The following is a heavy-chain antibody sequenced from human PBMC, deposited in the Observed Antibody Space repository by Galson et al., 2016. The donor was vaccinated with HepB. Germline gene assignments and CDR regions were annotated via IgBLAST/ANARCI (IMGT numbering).Heavy chain of an antibody. J-gene: IGHJ4*02. Sequence: SLRLSCAASGFTFVDYAMGWCRQAPGKGLEWIGYIGGKTYGVTIRYAASVKGRFTISRDDSKNIAYLQMDSLNAEDTAIYYCVADHGGFDARDFWGQGTLVTVSS. CDR3: VADHGGFDARDF. CDR1: GFTFVDYA. D-gene: IGHD4-23*01. CDR2: IGGKTYGVTI. V-gene: IGHV3-49*03.